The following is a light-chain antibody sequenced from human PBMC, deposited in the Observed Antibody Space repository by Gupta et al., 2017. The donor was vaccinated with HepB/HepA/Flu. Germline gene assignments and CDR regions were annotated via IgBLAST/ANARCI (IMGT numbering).Light chain of an antibody. CDR2: DAS. CDR3: QQYGSSPPCS. Sequence: EIVLTQSPATLSLSPGERATLSCGASQSVSSSYLAWYQQKPGLAPRLLIYDASSRATGIPDRLSGSGSGTDFTLTISRLEPEDFAVYYCQQYGSSPPCSFGQGTKLEIK. J-gene: IGKJ2*04. V-gene: IGKV3D-20*01. CDR1: QSVSSSY.